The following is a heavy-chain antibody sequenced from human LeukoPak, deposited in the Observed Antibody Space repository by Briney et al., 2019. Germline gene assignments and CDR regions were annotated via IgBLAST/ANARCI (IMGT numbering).Heavy chain of an antibody. J-gene: IGHJ6*03. Sequence: GESLKISCKGSGYSFTSYWIGWVHQMPGKGLEWMGIIYPGDSDTRYSPSFQGQVTISADKSISTAYLQWSSLKASDTAMYYCARHLRALWFGEGYYMDVWGKGTTVTVSS. D-gene: IGHD3-10*01. V-gene: IGHV5-51*07. CDR1: GYSFTSYW. CDR2: IYPGDSDT. CDR3: ARHLRALWFGEGYYMDV.